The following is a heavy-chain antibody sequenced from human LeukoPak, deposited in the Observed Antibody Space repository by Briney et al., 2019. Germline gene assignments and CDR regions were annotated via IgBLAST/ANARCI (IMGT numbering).Heavy chain of an antibody. CDR2: ISSSSSYI. D-gene: IGHD5-24*01. V-gene: IGHV3-21*01. CDR3: ARGTRDGYNLIDY. Sequence: GGSLRLSCAASGFTFSSYSMNWVRQAPGKGLEWVSSISSSSSYIYYADSVKGRFTISRDNAKNSLYLQMNSPRAEDTAVYYCARGTRDGYNLIDYWGQGTLVTVSS. CDR1: GFTFSSYS. J-gene: IGHJ4*02.